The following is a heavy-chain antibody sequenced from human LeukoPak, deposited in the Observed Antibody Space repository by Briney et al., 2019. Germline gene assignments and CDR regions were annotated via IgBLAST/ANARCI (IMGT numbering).Heavy chain of an antibody. CDR2: ISAYNGNT. CDR3: ARDQDPSSSGWYGLFDP. CDR1: GYTFTSYG. D-gene: IGHD6-19*01. Sequence: GAPVKVSCKASGYTFTSYGISWVRQAPGQGLEWMGWISAYNGNTNYAQKLQGRVTMTTDTSTSTAYMELRSLRSDDTAVYYCARDQDPSSSGWYGLFDPWGQGTLVTVSS. V-gene: IGHV1-18*01. J-gene: IGHJ5*02.